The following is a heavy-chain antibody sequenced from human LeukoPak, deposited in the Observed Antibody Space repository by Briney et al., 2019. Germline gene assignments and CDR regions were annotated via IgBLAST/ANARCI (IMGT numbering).Heavy chain of an antibody. D-gene: IGHD5-24*01. V-gene: IGHV3-64D*06. CDR1: GFTFGIYF. Sequence: GGSLRLSCSASGFTFGIYFMHWVRQAPGKGLEYVSAINSNGGGTYYADSVKGRFTISRDNSKNTLFLQMSSLRPEDTAVYYCVKRDGYKYDSWGQGTLVTVSS. J-gene: IGHJ4*02. CDR3: VKRDGYKYDS. CDR2: INSNGGGT.